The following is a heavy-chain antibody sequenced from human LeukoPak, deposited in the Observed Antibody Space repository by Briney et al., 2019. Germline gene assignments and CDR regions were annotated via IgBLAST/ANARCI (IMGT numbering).Heavy chain of an antibody. D-gene: IGHD3-22*01. J-gene: IGHJ3*02. CDR2: ISGSGGST. CDR3: XXXXXXXXXYFSVGI. CDR1: GFTFSSYA. Sequence: GGSLRLSCAASGFTFSSYAMSWVRQAPGKGLEWVSAISGSGGSTYYADSVKGRFTISRDNSKNTLYLQMNSLRAEDTAVYYXXXXXXXXXXYFSVGIWGQGTMVTVSS. V-gene: IGHV3-23*01.